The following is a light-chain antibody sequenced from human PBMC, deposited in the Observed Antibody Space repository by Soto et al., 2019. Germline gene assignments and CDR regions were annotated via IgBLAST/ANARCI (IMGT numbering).Light chain of an antibody. CDR1: SSDVGGYNY. V-gene: IGLV2-14*01. CDR3: SSYTSSSTLVV. CDR2: DVS. Sequence: QSVLTQPASVSGSPGQSSTISCTGTSSDVGGYNYVSWYQQHPGKAPILMIYDVSNRPSGVSNRFSGSKSGNTASLTISGLQAEDEADYYCSSYTSSSTLVVFGTGTKVTVL. J-gene: IGLJ1*01.